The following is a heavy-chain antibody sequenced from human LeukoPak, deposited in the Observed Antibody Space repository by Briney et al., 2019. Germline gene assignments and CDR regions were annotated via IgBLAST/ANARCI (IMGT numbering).Heavy chain of an antibody. CDR2: ISWDGSST. CDR3: ATWTGTRHYYYYYMDV. J-gene: IGHJ6*03. CDR1: GFTFDDYT. Sequence: GGSLRLSCAASGFTFDDYTMHWVRQVPGKGLEWVSFISWDGSSTYYVDSVKGRFIISRDNRKNSLYLQMNSLRTEDTAVYYCATWTGTRHYYYYYMDVWGKGTTVTVSS. D-gene: IGHD1-7*01. V-gene: IGHV3-43*01.